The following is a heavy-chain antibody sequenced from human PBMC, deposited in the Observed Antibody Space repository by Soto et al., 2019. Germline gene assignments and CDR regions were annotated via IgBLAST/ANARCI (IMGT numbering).Heavy chain of an antibody. CDR1: GFPFSKYG. J-gene: IGHJ4*02. CDR2: IWYDGSKK. CDR3: ARLGGSGGDSIEH. D-gene: IGHD3-10*01. V-gene: IGHV3-33*01. Sequence: QVQLVESGGGVVQPGRSLRLSCAASGFPFSKYGMHWVRQAPGKGLEWVAIIWYDGSKKYYGDSVKGRFTITRDNSKDTLFLQMNSLRADDTAMYYCARLGGSGGDSIEHWGQGTRVTVSS.